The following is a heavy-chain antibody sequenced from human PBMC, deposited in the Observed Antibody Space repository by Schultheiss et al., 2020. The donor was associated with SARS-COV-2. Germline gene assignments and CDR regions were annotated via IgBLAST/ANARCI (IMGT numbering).Heavy chain of an antibody. V-gene: IGHV1-18*01. J-gene: IGHJ4*02. D-gene: IGHD2-15*01. Sequence: ASVKVSCKASGYTFTSYGISWVRQAPGQGLEWMGWISAYNGNTNYAQKLQGRVTMTTDTSTSTAYMELSSLRSDDTAVYYCARARPDIVVVVAENPKCYFDYWGQGTLVTVSS. CDR2: ISAYNGNT. CDR3: ARARPDIVVVVAENPKCYFDY. CDR1: GYTFTSYG.